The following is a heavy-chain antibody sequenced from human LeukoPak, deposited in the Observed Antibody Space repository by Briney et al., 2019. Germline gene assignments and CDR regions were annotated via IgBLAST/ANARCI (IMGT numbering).Heavy chain of an antibody. J-gene: IGHJ6*03. V-gene: IGHV4-38-2*01. CDR1: GYSISSGYY. CDR3: ARHPAASYYDFWSGYPNYYYYMDV. Sequence: PSETLSLTCAVSGYSISSGYYWGWIRQPPGKGLEWIGSIYHSGSTYYNPSLKSRVTISVDTSKNQFSLKLSSVTAADTAVYYCARHPAASYYDFWSGYPNYYYYMDVWGKGTTVTVSS. D-gene: IGHD3-3*01. CDR2: IYHSGST.